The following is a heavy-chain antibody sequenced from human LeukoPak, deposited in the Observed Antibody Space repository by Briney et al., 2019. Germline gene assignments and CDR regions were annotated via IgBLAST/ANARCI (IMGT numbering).Heavy chain of an antibody. Sequence: SCKASGFTFSSYAMHWVRQAPGKGLEWVAAMSHDGSYKYYADSVKGRFTISRDNSKNMLYLQMNSLRAEDTAVYYCARDQYCSSTSCYYYYYYMDVWGKGTTVTVSS. CDR2: MSHDGSYK. CDR1: GFTFSSYA. CDR3: ARDQYCSSTSCYYYYYYMDV. J-gene: IGHJ6*03. D-gene: IGHD2-2*01. V-gene: IGHV3-30*04.